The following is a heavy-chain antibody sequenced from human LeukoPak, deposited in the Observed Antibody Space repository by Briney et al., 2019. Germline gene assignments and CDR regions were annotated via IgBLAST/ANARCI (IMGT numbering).Heavy chain of an antibody. CDR1: GFTFSSYW. CDR2: IDSSGTVR. D-gene: IGHD5-12*01. Sequence: PGGSLRLSCAASGFTFSSYWMSWVRQAPGKGLEWLSYIDSSGTVRYYADSVNRRFTISRDNAKNSLHLQMNSLRAEDTAVYYCARGSRDVWWLLSFYFDYWGQGTLVTVSS. CDR3: ARGSRDVWWLLSFYFDY. V-gene: IGHV3-48*04. J-gene: IGHJ4*02.